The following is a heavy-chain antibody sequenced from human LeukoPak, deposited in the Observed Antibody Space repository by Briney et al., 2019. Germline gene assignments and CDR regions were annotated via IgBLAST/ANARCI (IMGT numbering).Heavy chain of an antibody. J-gene: IGHJ4*02. V-gene: IGHV3-23*01. CDR3: AKAPKEVTAPFDY. CDR2: ISGSGGST. D-gene: IGHD5-18*01. CDR1: GFTFSNYG. Sequence: GGSLRLSCAASGFTFSNYGMHWVRQAPGKGLEWVSAISGSGGSTYYADSVKGRFTISRDNSKNTLYLQMNSLRAEDTAVYYCAKAPKEVTAPFDYWGQGTLVTISS.